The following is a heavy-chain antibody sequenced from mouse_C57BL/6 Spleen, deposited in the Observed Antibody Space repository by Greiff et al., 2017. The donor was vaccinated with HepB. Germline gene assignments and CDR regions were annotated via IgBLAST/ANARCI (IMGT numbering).Heavy chain of an antibody. V-gene: IGHV14-1*01. Sequence: VQPQQSGAELVRPGASVKLSCTASGFNLQDYYMHWVKQRPEQGLEWIGRIYPEDGDTDYAPKFQGKDTMTADTSSNPAYLQLSSLTSEDTAVYYCTTGSSYDHLYAMEYWGQGTSVTVSS. D-gene: IGHD1-1*01. CDR1: GFNLQDYY. J-gene: IGHJ4*01. CDR2: IYPEDGDT. CDR3: TTGSSYDHLYAMEY.